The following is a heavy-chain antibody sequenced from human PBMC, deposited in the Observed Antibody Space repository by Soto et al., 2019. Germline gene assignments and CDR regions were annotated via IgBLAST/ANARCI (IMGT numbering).Heavy chain of an antibody. CDR2: VHPNSGGT. D-gene: IGHD5-18*01. V-gene: IGHV1-2*02. Sequence: QVHLVQSGAEVKQPGASVKVSCKASGYTFSVYHMHWVRQAPGQGLEWVAWVHPNSGGTNYAQRFEGRITMPGTTTTTTAHTALSPLASGQTAVYTCANRLQRGTAVWGQATRVTVSS. CDR1: GYTFSVYH. CDR3: ANRLQRGTAV. J-gene: IGHJ6*02.